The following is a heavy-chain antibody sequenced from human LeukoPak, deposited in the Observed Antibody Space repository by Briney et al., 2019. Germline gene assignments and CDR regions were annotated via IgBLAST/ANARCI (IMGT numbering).Heavy chain of an antibody. J-gene: IGHJ4*02. CDR2: ISAYDGNT. CDR3: ARSPKRYSSGWYSDY. V-gene: IGHV1-18*04. CDR1: GYTFTSYG. D-gene: IGHD6-19*01. Sequence: ASVKVSCKASGYTFTSYGISWVRQAPGQGLEWMGWISAYDGNTNCAQKLQGRVTMTTDTSTSTAYMELRSLRSDDTAVYYCARSPKRYSSGWYSDYWGQGTLVTVSS.